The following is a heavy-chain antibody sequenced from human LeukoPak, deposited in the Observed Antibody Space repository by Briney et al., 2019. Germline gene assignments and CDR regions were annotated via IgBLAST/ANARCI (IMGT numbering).Heavy chain of an antibody. CDR2: IYYSGST. Sequence: SETPSLTCTVSGGSVSSGNYYWSWIRQPPGKGLEWIGYIYYSGSTNYSPSLKSRVTISVDTSKSQFSLKLRSVTAADTAVYYCARADYDALDYWGQGTLVTVSS. J-gene: IGHJ4*02. V-gene: IGHV4-61*01. CDR1: GGSVSSGNYY. CDR3: ARADYDALDY. D-gene: IGHD4-17*01.